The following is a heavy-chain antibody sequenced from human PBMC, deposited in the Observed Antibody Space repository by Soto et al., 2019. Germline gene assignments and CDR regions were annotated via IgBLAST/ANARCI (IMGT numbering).Heavy chain of an antibody. Sequence: EVQLVESGGGVVRPGGSLRLSCAASGFTFDDYAMSWVRQAPGKGLEWVAGINWNGRSTTYADSLKGRFTISRDNAKNSLHLQINSLRAEDTALYFCARCSSISCYIMASFDYWGQGTLVTVSS. V-gene: IGHV3-20*04. CDR2: INWNGRST. CDR1: GFTFDDYA. CDR3: ARCSSISCYIMASFDY. D-gene: IGHD2-2*02. J-gene: IGHJ4*02.